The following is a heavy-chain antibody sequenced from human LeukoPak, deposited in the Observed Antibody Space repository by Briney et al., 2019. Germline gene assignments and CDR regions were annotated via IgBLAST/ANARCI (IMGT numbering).Heavy chain of an antibody. Sequence: GGSLRLSCAASGFTFSSYGMHWVRQAPGKGLEWVAFIRYDGSNKYYADSVKGRFTISRDNSKNTLYLQMNSLRAEDTAIYYCARALYNRGWYPDYFDSWGQGTLVTVSA. CDR2: IRYDGSNK. CDR3: ARALYNRGWYPDYFDS. D-gene: IGHD6-19*01. J-gene: IGHJ4*02. CDR1: GFTFSSYG. V-gene: IGHV3-30*02.